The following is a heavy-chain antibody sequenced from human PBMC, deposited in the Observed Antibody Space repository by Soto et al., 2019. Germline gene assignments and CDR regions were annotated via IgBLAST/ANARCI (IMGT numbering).Heavy chain of an antibody. CDR2: IFYSGST. CDR1: SGSISSTIYS. J-gene: IGHJ4*02. D-gene: IGHD2-15*01. V-gene: IGHV4-39*02. Sequence: TLSLTCTVSSGSISSTIYSWDWIRQPPGKGLEWIGSIFYSGSTYYNPSLKSRVTISVDTSKNQFSLTLTSVTAEDTAVYYCARDLGGWPDYWGQGTLVTVSS. CDR3: ARDLGGWPDY.